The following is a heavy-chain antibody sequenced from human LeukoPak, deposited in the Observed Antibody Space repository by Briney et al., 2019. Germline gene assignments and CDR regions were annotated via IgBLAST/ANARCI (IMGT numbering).Heavy chain of an antibody. CDR1: GFTFNNYG. D-gene: IGHD1-7*01. CDR3: AKDLELGTTGTDF. CDR2: ISFDGAVK. V-gene: IGHV3-30*18. J-gene: IGHJ4*02. Sequence: GGSLRLSCAASGFTFNNYGIHWVRQAPAKGLEWVAAISFDGAVKYYADSVKGRFTISRDNSKNTLSLQMSSLKTEDTALYYCAKDLELGTTGTDFWGQGTLVIVSS.